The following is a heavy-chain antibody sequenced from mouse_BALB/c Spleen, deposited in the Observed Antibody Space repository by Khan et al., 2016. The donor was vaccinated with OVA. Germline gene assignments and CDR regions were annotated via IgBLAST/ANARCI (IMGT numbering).Heavy chain of an antibody. D-gene: IGHD2-1*01. CDR3: ARGYFGNYEFAY. J-gene: IGHJ3*01. CDR2: IFPGTGTT. V-gene: IGHV1S132*01. Sequence: QVQLQQSGAELVKPGASVKLSCKTSGYTFTSYWIQWVKQRPGQGLGWIGEIFPGTGTTYYNENFKGQATLTIDPSSTTDYMQLSSLTPEHSAVYFCARGYFGNYEFAYWGQGTLGTVSA. CDR1: GYTFTSYW.